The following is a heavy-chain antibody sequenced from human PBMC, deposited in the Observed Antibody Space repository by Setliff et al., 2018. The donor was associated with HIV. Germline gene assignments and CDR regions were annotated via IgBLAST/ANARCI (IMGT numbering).Heavy chain of an antibody. CDR1: GFTFSSFG. Sequence: GGSLRLSCAASGFTFSSFGMHWVRQAPGKGLEWVSLISYDGSKKYYADSVKGRFSISRDSSRNTLYIQMNSLRIEDTAVYYCARGSTAGTSLNVCGDFWGQGTLVTVSS. V-gene: IGHV3-30*03. CDR3: ARGSTAGTSLNVCGDF. D-gene: IGHD6-13*01. J-gene: IGHJ4*02. CDR2: ISYDGSKK.